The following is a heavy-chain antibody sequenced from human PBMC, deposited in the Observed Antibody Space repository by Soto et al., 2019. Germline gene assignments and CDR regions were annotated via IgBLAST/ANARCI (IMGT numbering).Heavy chain of an antibody. V-gene: IGHV3-23*01. D-gene: IGHD3-10*02. CDR2: ISGGGGGT. CDR3: AKDGLGWSSILNVREKFDP. Sequence: EVQLLESGGGLVQPGGSLRLSCAASGFTFSSYGMSWVRQAPGKGLEWVSAISGGGGGTYYADSVKGRFTISRDNFKNTLYLQMNSLRADDTAVYYCAKDGLGWSSILNVREKFDPWGQGTLVTVSS. J-gene: IGHJ5*02. CDR1: GFTFSSYG.